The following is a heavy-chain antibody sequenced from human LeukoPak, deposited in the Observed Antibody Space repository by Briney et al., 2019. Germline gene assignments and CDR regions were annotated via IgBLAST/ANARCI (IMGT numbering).Heavy chain of an antibody. Sequence: GGSPRLSCAASGFTFSSYGVGRVCKAPGKGLEWVAVISYDGSNKYYADSVKGRFTISRDNSKNTLYLQMNSLRAEDTAVYYCARDDAGTSAYYIDYWGQGTLVTVSS. CDR3: ARDDAGTSAYYIDY. CDR2: ISYDGSNK. D-gene: IGHD2-2*01. CDR1: GFTFSSYG. J-gene: IGHJ4*02. V-gene: IGHV3-30*04.